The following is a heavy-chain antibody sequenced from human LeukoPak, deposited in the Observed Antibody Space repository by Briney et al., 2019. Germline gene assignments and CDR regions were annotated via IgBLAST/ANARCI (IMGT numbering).Heavy chain of an antibody. CDR1: GVSISSYY. CDR2: IYYTGST. V-gene: IGHV4-59*01. CDR3: ARSGTGWYATDF. D-gene: IGHD6-19*01. J-gene: IGHJ4*02. Sequence: SETLSLTCTVSGVSISSYYWSWIRQPPGKGLEWIGYIYYTGSTNYNPSLKSRVTISLDPSKNQFSLKLSSVTAADTAFYYCARSGTGWYATDFWGQGTLVTVSS.